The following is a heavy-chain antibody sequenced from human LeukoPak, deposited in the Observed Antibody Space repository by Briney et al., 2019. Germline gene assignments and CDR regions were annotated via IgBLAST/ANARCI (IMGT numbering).Heavy chain of an antibody. Sequence: GGSLRLSCAASGFTFSSYWMHWVRRAPGKGLVWVSRINSDGSSISYADSVKGRFTISRDNAKNTLYLQMNSLTAEDTAVYHCARDAIFGDAFDIWGQGTMVTVSS. J-gene: IGHJ3*02. CDR2: INSDGSSI. D-gene: IGHD3-3*02. CDR3: ARDAIFGDAFDI. CDR1: GFTFSSYW. V-gene: IGHV3-74*01.